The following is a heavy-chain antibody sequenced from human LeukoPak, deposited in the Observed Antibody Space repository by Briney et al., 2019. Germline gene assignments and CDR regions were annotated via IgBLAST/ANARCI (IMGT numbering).Heavy chain of an antibody. CDR1: GFTFSSYT. D-gene: IGHD6-19*01. CDR3: AKDSGGWST. CDR2: IGGSGATT. Sequence: GGSLRLSCVASGFTFSSYTMSWVRQAPGKGLEWVSGIGGSGATTYYTDSVKGRFTISRDNSKNTLYLQMNSLRAEDTSVYYCAKDSGGWSTWGQGTLVTVSS. V-gene: IGHV3-23*01. J-gene: IGHJ5*02.